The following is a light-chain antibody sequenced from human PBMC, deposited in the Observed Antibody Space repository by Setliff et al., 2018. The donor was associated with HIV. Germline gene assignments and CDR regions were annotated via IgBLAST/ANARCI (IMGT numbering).Light chain of an antibody. Sequence: ALTQPRSVSGSPGQSVTTSCTGTNSDVGGYKYVSWYQHHPGKAPKLMIYDVNKRPSGVPDRFSGSKSGSTASLTISGLQAEDEADYYCCSYAGSYTFDVFGTGTKVTVL. J-gene: IGLJ1*01. CDR2: DVN. CDR1: NSDVGGYKY. V-gene: IGLV2-11*01. CDR3: CSYAGSYTFDV.